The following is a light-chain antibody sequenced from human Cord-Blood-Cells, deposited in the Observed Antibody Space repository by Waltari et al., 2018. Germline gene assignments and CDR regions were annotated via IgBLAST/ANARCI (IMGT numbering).Light chain of an antibody. J-gene: IGKJ3*01. CDR2: DAS. CDR3: QQRSNWPPKRGGVT. V-gene: IGKV3-11*01. Sequence: EIVLTQSPATLSLSPGERATISCRASQGVSSYLAWYQQKPGQAPRLLIYDASNRATGIPARFSGSGSGTEFTLTISSLEPEDFAVYYCQQRSNWPPKRGGVTFGPGTKVDIK. CDR1: QGVSSY.